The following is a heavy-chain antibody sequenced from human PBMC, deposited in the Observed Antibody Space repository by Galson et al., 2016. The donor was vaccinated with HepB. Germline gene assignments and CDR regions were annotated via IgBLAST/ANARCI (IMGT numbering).Heavy chain of an antibody. Sequence: SLRLSCAASGFSFSSYGMHWVRQAPGKGLEWMAGIWYAGSNKYYADSVKGRFTISRDNSKNTLYLQMNRLRAEDTALYYCARGAYNWNDVVFWFDPWGQGTLVTVSS. CDR3: ARGAYNWNDVVFWFDP. V-gene: IGHV3-33*01. CDR2: IWYAGSNK. D-gene: IGHD1-20*01. J-gene: IGHJ5*02. CDR1: GFSFSSYG.